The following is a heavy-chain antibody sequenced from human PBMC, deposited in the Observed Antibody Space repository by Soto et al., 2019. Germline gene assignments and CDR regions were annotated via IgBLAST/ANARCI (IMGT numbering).Heavy chain of an antibody. CDR1: GFTFNNAW. V-gene: IGHV3-15*01. Sequence: PGGSLRLSCEVSGFTFNNAWMSWVRQGPGKGLEWVGRIKRNTDGGTTNYAAPVKGRFTISRDDAKNTLYLQMNSLQSDDTGIYYCTTGMTTVTAGFDFWGQGTLVTVSS. J-gene: IGHJ4*02. CDR3: TTGMTTVTAGFDF. CDR2: IKRNTDGGTT. D-gene: IGHD4-17*01.